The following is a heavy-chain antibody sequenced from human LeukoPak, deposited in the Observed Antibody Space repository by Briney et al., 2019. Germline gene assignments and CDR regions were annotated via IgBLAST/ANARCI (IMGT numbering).Heavy chain of an antibody. D-gene: IGHD5-24*01. CDR2: IKPDGREK. V-gene: IGHV3-7*03. CDR1: GSTLSNYL. J-gene: IGHJ4*02. CDR3: ATMASNVFEY. Sequence: GGSLRLSCEASGSTLSNYLITWVRRAPGKGLEWVANIKPDGREKYYMPSVKGRFTISRDSAKNSFYLQMNSLRAEDTAVYYCATMASNVFEYWGQGTLVTVSS.